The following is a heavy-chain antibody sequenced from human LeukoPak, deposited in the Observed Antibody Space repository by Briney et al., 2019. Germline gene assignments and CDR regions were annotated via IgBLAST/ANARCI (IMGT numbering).Heavy chain of an antibody. V-gene: IGHV3-30*18. Sequence: PGGSLRLSCAASGFTVSSYGMHWVRQTPGKGLEWVAVISYDGSNKYYADSVKGRLTISRDNSKNTLYLQMNSLRAEDTAVYYCAKAGIAAAGTLDYWGQGTLVTVSS. CDR3: AKAGIAAAGTLDY. CDR2: ISYDGSNK. J-gene: IGHJ4*02. CDR1: GFTVSSYG. D-gene: IGHD6-13*01.